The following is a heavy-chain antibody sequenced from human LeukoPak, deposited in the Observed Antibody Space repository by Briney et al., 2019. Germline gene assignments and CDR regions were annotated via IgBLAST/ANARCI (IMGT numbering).Heavy chain of an antibody. CDR2: INQDGSVK. CDR1: RFTFSNYW. Sequence: GGSLRLSCAASRFTFSNYWMSWVRQAPGEGLEWVANINQDGSVKYYVDSIKGRFTISRDNAKNSVFLQMNSLRADDTAVYYCARIGYGSSSLDYWGQGTLVTVSS. CDR3: ARIGYGSSSLDY. V-gene: IGHV3-7*01. D-gene: IGHD6-6*01. J-gene: IGHJ4*02.